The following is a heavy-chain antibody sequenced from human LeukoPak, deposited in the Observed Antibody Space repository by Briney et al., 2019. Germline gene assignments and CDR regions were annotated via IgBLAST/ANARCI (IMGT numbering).Heavy chain of an antibody. CDR1: GYTFTSYG. D-gene: IGHD2-2*01. CDR2: ISAYNGNT. Sequence: GASVKVSCKASGYTFTSYGISWVRQAPGQGLEWMGWISAYNGNTNYAQKLQGRVTMTTDTSTGTAYMELRSLRSDDTAVYYCAREATCSSTSCSVDYWGQGTLVTVSS. CDR3: AREATCSSTSCSVDY. V-gene: IGHV1-18*01. J-gene: IGHJ4*02.